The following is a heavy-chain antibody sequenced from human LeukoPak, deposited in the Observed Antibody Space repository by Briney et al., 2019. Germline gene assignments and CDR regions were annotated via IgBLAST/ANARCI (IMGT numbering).Heavy chain of an antibody. V-gene: IGHV3-48*03. CDR3: ARGFSGYCSGGSCYPTWFDP. D-gene: IGHD2-15*01. CDR2: ISSSGSTI. Sequence: PGGSLRLSCAASGFTFSSYEMNWVRQAPGKGLEWVSYISSSGSTIYYADSVKGRFTISRDNAKNSLYLQMNSLRAEDTAVYYCARGFSGYCSGGSCYPTWFDPWGQGTLVTVSS. J-gene: IGHJ5*02. CDR1: GFTFSSYE.